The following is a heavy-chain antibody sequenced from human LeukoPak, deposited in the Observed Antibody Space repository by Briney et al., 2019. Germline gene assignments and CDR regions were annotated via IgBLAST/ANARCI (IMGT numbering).Heavy chain of an antibody. Sequence: GGSLRLSCAASGFTFNNYAMHWVRQAPGKGLEWVAVISYDGSNKYYGDSVKGRFTISRDNSKNTLYVQMNSLRAEDTAVYYCARALDIVATNDYWGQGTLVTVSS. CDR3: ARALDIVATNDY. V-gene: IGHV3-30-3*01. D-gene: IGHD5-12*01. CDR2: ISYDGSNK. CDR1: GFTFNNYA. J-gene: IGHJ4*02.